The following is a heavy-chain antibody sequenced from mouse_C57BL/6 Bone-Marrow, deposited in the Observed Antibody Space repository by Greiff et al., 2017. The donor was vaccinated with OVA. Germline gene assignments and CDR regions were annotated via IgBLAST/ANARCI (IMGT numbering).Heavy chain of an antibody. Sequence: EVQLQQSVAELVRPGASVKLSCTASGFNIKNTHMHWVKQRPEQGLEWIGRIDPANGNTKYAPKFQGKATITADTSSNTAYLQLSSLTSEDTAIYYCARRWLLRMDWYFDVWGTGTTVTVSS. CDR1: GFNIKNTH. CDR2: IDPANGNT. V-gene: IGHV14-3*01. J-gene: IGHJ1*03. CDR3: ARRWLLRMDWYFDV. D-gene: IGHD2-3*01.